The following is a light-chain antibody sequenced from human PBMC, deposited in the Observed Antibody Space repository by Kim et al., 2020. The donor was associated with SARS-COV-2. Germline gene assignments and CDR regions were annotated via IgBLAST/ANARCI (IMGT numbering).Light chain of an antibody. J-gene: IGKJ2*01. CDR3: QQYSQWPLFT. CDR1: QSVGTS. Sequence: EIVMTQSPATLSVSPGERATLSCRASQSVGTSLAWYQQRPGQAPRLLIYHASARVTGVPDRFSGSGSGTEFTLIISSLQSEDFALYHSQQYSQWPLFTFGQGTKLEI. V-gene: IGKV3-15*01. CDR2: HAS.